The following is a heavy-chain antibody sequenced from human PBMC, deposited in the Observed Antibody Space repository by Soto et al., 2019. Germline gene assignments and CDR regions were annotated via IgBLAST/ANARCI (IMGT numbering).Heavy chain of an antibody. CDR3: AKDSTAYSSSYDFDY. J-gene: IGHJ4*02. D-gene: IGHD6-6*01. CDR2: ISGSGGST. CDR1: GFTFSSYA. Sequence: EVQLLESGGGLVQPGGSLRLSCAASGFTFSSYAMSWVRQAPGKGLEWVSAISGSGGSTYYADSVKGRFTIYRDNSKNTLYLQMNSLRAEDTAVYYCAKDSTAYSSSYDFDYWGQGTLVTVSS. V-gene: IGHV3-23*01.